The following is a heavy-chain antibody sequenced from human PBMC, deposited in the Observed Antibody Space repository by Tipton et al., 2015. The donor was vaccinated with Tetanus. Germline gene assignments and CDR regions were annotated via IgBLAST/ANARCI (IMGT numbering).Heavy chain of an antibody. CDR2: IYNSGST. J-gene: IGHJ4*02. D-gene: IGHD3-10*01. V-gene: IGHV4-31*03. CDR3: ARDQGRGGRGWNSFDF. CDR1: GGSISSGGYY. Sequence: TLSLTCTVSGGSISSGGYYWRWIRQHPGKGLEWIGEIYNSGSTYYNPSLKSRVTILVDTTKNQFSLKLKSVTAADTAVYYCARDQGRGGRGWNSFDFWGQGSLVTVSS.